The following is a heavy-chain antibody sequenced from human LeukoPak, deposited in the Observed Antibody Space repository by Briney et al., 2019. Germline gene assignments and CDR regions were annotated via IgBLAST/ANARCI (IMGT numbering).Heavy chain of an antibody. D-gene: IGHD2-21*02. V-gene: IGHV4-31*03. CDR3: AGGQTSVVTAIPYYFDY. Sequence: SQTLFLTCTVSGGSISSGGYYWSWIRQHPGKGLEWIGYIYYSGSTYYNPSLKSRVTISVDTSKNQFSLKLSSVTAADTAVYYCAGGQTSVVTAIPYYFDYWGRGTLVTVSS. CDR2: IYYSGST. J-gene: IGHJ4*02. CDR1: GGSISSGGYY.